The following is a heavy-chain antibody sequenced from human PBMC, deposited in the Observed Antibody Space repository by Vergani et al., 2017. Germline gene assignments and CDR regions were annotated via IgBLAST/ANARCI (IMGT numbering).Heavy chain of an antibody. D-gene: IGHD1-26*01. J-gene: IGHJ4*02. CDR3: ARILGIVGAVDY. CDR2: IYYSGST. CDR1: GGSISSSSYY. V-gene: IGHV4-39*01. Sequence: QLQLQESGPGLVKPSETLSLTCTVSGGSISSSSYYWGWIRQPPGKGLEWIGSIYYSGSTYYNPSLKSRVTISVDTPKNQFSLKLSSVTAADTAVYYWARILGIVGAVDYWGQGTLVTVSS.